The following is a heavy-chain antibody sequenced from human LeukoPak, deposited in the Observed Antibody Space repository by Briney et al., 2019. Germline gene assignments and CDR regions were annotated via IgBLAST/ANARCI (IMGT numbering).Heavy chain of an antibody. V-gene: IGHV3-74*01. Sequence: GESLRLSCAVSGFTFNEYPMYWVRQAPGKGLVWVSRLAGAGSGTNYADSVRGRFTISSDNVQNTLYLQMSALTAEDTAVYFCARDGFHGPVTAYLDYWGQGTLVTVSS. D-gene: IGHD2-2*03. CDR3: ARDGFHGPVTAYLDY. CDR2: LAGAGSGT. CDR1: GFTFNEYP. J-gene: IGHJ4*01.